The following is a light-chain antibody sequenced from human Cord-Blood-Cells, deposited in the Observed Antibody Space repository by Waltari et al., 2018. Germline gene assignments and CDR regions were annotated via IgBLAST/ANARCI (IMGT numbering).Light chain of an antibody. CDR1: QSVSSY. CDR3: QQKT. CDR2: DTS. J-gene: IGKJ1*01. Sequence: EIVLTQSPATLSLSPGERATLSCRASQSVSSYLAWYQQTPGQAPRLLIYDTSNRATGIPARFSGSGSGTDFTLTISSLEPEDFAVYYCQQKTFGQGTKVEIK. V-gene: IGKV3-11*01.